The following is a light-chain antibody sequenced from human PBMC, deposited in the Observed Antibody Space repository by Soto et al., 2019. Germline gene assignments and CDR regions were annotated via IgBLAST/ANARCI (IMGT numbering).Light chain of an antibody. V-gene: IGKV1D-12*01. Sequence: DIQVTQSPSSVSSSLGDIVTITLRASHDIAGYLAWYQHKPGRTPELLIHGASRLQSGVPARFSGSGSGTDFTLSINSLQPEDFAVYFCQQFKNYPITFGQGTRLEI. CDR2: GAS. CDR1: HDIAGY. CDR3: QQFKNYPIT. J-gene: IGKJ5*01.